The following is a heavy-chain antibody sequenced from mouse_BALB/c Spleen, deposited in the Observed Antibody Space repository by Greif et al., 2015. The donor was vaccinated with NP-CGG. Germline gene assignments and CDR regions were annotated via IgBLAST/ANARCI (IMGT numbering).Heavy chain of an antibody. CDR2: IDPANGNT. Sequence: VHVKQSGAELVKPGASVKLSCTASGFNIKDTYMHWVKQRPEQGLEWIGRIDPANGNTKYDPKFQGKATITADTSSNTAYLQLSSLASEDTAVYYCARGDYGNYVVAYWGQGTLVTVSA. J-gene: IGHJ3*01. D-gene: IGHD2-1*01. CDR1: GFNIKDTY. CDR3: ARGDYGNYVVAY. V-gene: IGHV14-3*02.